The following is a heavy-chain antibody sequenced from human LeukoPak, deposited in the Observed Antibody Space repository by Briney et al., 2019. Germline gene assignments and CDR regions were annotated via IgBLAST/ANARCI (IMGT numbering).Heavy chain of an antibody. CDR2: ISGSGGST. D-gene: IGHD5-18*01. CDR1: GFAFSSYA. J-gene: IGHJ4*02. Sequence: GGSLRLSCAASGFAFSSYAMSWVRQAPGKGLEWVSAISGSGGSTYYADSVKGRFTISRDNSKNTLYLQMNSLRAEDTAVYYCAKCSYGFSDPNFDYWGQGTLVTVSS. V-gene: IGHV3-23*01. CDR3: AKCSYGFSDPNFDY.